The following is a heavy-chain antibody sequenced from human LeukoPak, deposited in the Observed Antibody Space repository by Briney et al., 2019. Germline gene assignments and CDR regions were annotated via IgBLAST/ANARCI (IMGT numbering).Heavy chain of an antibody. D-gene: IGHD1-26*01. CDR3: ARRSWQNWFDP. Sequence: SQTLSLTCTVSGGSISSGSYYWSWIRQPAGKGLEWIGRIYTSGSTNYNPSLKSRVTISVDTSKNQFSLKLSSVTAADTAVYYCARRSWQNWFDPWGQGTLVTVSS. CDR2: IYTSGST. V-gene: IGHV4-61*02. CDR1: GGSISSGSYY. J-gene: IGHJ5*02.